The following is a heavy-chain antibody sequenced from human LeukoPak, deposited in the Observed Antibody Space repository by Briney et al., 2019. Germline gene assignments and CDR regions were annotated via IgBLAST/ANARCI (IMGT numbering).Heavy chain of an antibody. CDR2: INPNSGGT. CDR3: ATAPLNGYSSGYYSFDY. V-gene: IGHV1-2*02. Sequence: GASVKVSCKASGYTFTAYYMHWVRQAPGQGLEWMGWINPNSGGTNYAQKFHDRVTMTRDTSISTAYMELNRLKSDDTAVYYCATAPLNGYSSGYYSFDYWGQGTLVTVSS. J-gene: IGHJ4*02. CDR1: GYTFTAYY. D-gene: IGHD6-19*01.